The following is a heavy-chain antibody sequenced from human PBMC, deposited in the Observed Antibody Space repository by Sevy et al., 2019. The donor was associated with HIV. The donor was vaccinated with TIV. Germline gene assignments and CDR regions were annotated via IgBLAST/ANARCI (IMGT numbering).Heavy chain of an antibody. CDR1: GFTFSNYA. CDR3: AKEWTQLSDWYGELDY. Sequence: GGCLRLSCAASGFTFSNYAMSWVRQAPGKGLEWVSSIRISGGNTYYVDAVKGRFTISRDNSKNTLYLKMNSLRAEDTAVYYCAKEWTQLSDWYGELDYWGQGSLVTVSS. CDR2: IRISGGNT. V-gene: IGHV3-23*01. D-gene: IGHD6-19*01. J-gene: IGHJ4*02.